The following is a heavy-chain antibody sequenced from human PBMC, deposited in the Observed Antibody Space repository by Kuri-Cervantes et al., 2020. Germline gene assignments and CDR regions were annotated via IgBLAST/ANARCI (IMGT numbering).Heavy chain of an antibody. Sequence: ASVKVSCKASGYTFTGYYMHWVRQAPGQGLERMGWINPNSGGTNYAQKFQGRVTMTRDTSISTAYMELSRLRSDDTAVYYCARDFDTMVRGVFDPWGQGTLVTVSS. CDR3: ARDFDTMVRGVFDP. CDR2: INPNSGGT. J-gene: IGHJ5*02. CDR1: GYTFTGYY. D-gene: IGHD3-10*01. V-gene: IGHV1-2*02.